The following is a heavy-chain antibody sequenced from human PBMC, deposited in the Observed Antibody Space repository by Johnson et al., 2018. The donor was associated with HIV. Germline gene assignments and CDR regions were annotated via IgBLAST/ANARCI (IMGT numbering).Heavy chain of an antibody. Sequence: VQLVESGGGLVQPGGSLRLSCAASGFTVSSNYMSWVRQAPGKGLEWVSAIYSGGSTYYTDSVKGRFTVSRDNPKNSLSLQMNSLRAEDTALYYCAREKIVQGGAFDIWGQGTVVTVSP. CDR1: GFTVSSNY. CDR3: AREKIVQGGAFDI. CDR2: IYSGGST. V-gene: IGHV3-66*01. D-gene: IGHD2/OR15-2a*01. J-gene: IGHJ3*02.